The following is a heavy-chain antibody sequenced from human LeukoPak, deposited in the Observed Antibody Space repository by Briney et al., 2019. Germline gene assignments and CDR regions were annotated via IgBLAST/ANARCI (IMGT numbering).Heavy chain of an antibody. CDR2: IIPIFGTA. CDR1: GGTSSSYA. V-gene: IGHV1-69*05. CDR3: ARDPVVGYYDILTGI. Sequence: SVKVSCKASGGTSSSYAISRVRQAPGQGLEWMGRIIPIFGTANYAQKFQGRVTITTDESTSTAYMELSSLRSEDTAVYYCARDPVVGYYDILTGIWGQGTLVTVSS. D-gene: IGHD3-9*01. J-gene: IGHJ4*02.